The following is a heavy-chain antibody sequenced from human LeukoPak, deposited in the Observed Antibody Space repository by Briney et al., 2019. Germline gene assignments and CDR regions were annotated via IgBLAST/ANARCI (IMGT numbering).Heavy chain of an antibody. CDR1: GYTFTHYA. J-gene: IGHJ4*02. D-gene: IGHD4-11*01. CDR3: ARDDFSTYPGLNYFDY. V-gene: IGHV1-3*01. Sequence: ASVKVSCKASGYTFTHYAVHWVRQAPGQRLEWMGWTNVGNDYTESSQKFQDRLTITSDTTATTAYMELSSLRSEDTAVYYCARDDFSTYPGLNYFDYWGQGSLVTVSS. CDR2: TNVGNDYT.